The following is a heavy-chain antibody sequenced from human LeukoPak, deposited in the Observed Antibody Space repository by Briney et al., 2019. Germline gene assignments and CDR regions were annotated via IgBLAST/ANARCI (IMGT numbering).Heavy chain of an antibody. D-gene: IGHD3-22*01. CDR3: ARAKDPHYYDSSGYWFDP. J-gene: IGHJ5*02. Sequence: TLSLTCPVSGASISSGGYYWSWIRQHPGKGLEWIGYIYYSGSTYYNPSLKSRVTISVDTSKNQFSLKLSSVTAADTAVNYCARAKDPHYYDSSGYWFDPWGQGTLVTVSS. CDR2: IYYSGST. CDR1: GASISSGGYY. V-gene: IGHV4-31*03.